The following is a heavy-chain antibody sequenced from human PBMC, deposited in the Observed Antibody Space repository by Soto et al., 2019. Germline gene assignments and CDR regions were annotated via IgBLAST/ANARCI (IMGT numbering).Heavy chain of an antibody. Sequence: QVQLQESGPGLVKPSQTLSLTCTVSGGSISSSDYYWRWIRQPPGKGLEWIGYIYYSGSTYYNPSLTSRVNLSVDTSKNQFSLKLSSVTAADTAVYYCARVQLFTFDIWGQGTMVTVSS. CDR3: ARVQLFTFDI. V-gene: IGHV4-30-4*01. D-gene: IGHD1-1*01. CDR1: GGSISSSDYY. J-gene: IGHJ3*02. CDR2: IYYSGST.